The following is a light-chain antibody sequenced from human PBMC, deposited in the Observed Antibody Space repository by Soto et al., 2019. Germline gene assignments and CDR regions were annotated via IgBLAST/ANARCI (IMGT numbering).Light chain of an antibody. J-gene: IGKJ1*01. CDR2: AAS. CDR3: QKYDSAPRT. CDR1: RGIYNY. Sequence: DVQVTQSPASLSASVGDRVNISCRASRGIYNYLAWYQHKPGQVPKLLINAASSLQSGVPSRFSGSGSGTDFIFTISGLQPEDVATYYCQKYDSAPRTFGQGTKVEIK. V-gene: IGKV1-27*01.